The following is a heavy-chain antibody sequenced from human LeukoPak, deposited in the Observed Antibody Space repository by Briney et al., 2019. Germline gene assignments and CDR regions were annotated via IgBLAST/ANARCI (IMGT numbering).Heavy chain of an antibody. Sequence: PGGSPRLSCAASGFTFSSYSMNWVRQAPGKGVEWVSSISSSSSYIYYADSVKGRFTISRDNAKNSLYLQMNSLRAEDTAVYYCARGCDSSSYPDSYWGQGTLVTVSS. CDR1: GFTFSSYS. J-gene: IGHJ4*02. V-gene: IGHV3-21*01. D-gene: IGHD6-13*01. CDR3: ARGCDSSSYPDSY. CDR2: ISSSSSYI.